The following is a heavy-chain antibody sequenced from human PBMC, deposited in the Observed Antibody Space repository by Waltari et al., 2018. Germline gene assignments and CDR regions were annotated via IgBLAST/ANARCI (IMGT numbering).Heavy chain of an antibody. CDR2: IYSGGST. D-gene: IGHD1-26*01. CDR3: ARDGAGLYYFDY. Sequence: EVQLVETGGGLIQPGGSLRFSCAASGFTVSSNYMSWARQAPGKGLEWVSVIYSGGSTYYADSVKGRFTISRDNSKNTLYLQMNSLRAEDTAVYYCARDGAGLYYFDYWGQGTLVTVSS. CDR1: GFTVSSNY. J-gene: IGHJ4*02. V-gene: IGHV3-53*02.